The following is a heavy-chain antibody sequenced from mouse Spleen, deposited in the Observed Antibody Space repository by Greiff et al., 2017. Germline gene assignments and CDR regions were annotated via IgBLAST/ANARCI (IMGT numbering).Heavy chain of an antibody. J-gene: IGHJ4*01. D-gene: IGHD1-2*01. Sequence: QVQLQQSGPELVKPGASVRISCKASGYTFTSYYIHWVKQRPGQGLEWIGWIYPGNVNTKYNEKFKGKATLTADKSSSTAYMQLSSLTSEDSAVYFCARSSLLRLQGDYWGQGTSVTVSS. CDR2: IYPGNVNT. V-gene: IGHV1S56*01. CDR3: ARSSLLRLQGDY. CDR1: GYTFTSYY.